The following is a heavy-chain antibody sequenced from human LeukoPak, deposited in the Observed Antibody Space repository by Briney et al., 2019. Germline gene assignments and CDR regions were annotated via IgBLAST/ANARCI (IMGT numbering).Heavy chain of an antibody. J-gene: IGHJ4*02. CDR3: ARGRGKVGAPYYFDY. CDR1: GGSFSSYY. V-gene: IGHV4-34*01. CDR2: INHSGST. D-gene: IGHD1-26*01. Sequence: PSETLSLTCAVYGGSFSSYYWSWIRQPPGKGLEWIGEINHSGSTNYNPSLKSRVTISVDTSKNQFSLKLSSVTAADTAVYYCARGRGKVGAPYYFDYWGQGTLVTVSS.